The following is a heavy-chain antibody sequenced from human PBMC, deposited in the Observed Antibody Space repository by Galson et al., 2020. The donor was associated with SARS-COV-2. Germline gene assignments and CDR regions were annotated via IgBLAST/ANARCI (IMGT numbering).Heavy chain of an antibody. V-gene: IGHV4-59*01. D-gene: IGHD3-3*01. CDR3: ARGQYLDFWKGYYANYYYYMDV. Sequence: SQTLSLTCTVSGGSITNYYWTWIRQSPGKGLEWIGHIYNSGSTKYNPSLKSRVTISVDTSKNEFSLNMTSVTSADTAVYFCARGQYLDFWKGYYANYYYYMDVWGKGTTVTVSS. CDR1: GGSITNYY. CDR2: IYNSGST. J-gene: IGHJ6*03.